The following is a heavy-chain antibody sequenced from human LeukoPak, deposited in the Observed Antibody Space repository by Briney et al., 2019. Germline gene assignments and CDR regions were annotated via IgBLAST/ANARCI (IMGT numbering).Heavy chain of an antibody. CDR1: GGAFSGYF. J-gene: IGHJ5*01. D-gene: IGHD3-10*01. Sequence: SETLSLTCAVYGGAFSGYFWNWIRQPPGKGLEWIGEINHSGSTNCNPSLKSRVTISVDTSKNQFSLNLISVTAADTATYYCARGSALTMGIDPWGQGTLVTVSS. CDR2: INHSGST. CDR3: ARGSALTMGIDP. V-gene: IGHV4-34*01.